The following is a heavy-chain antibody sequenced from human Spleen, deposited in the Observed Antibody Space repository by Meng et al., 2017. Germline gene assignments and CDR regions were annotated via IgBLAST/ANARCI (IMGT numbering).Heavy chain of an antibody. CDR3: ARVYSGSCFDY. CDR1: GGSFSDYY. CDR2: INHNGST. J-gene: IGHJ4*02. Sequence: SETLSLTCVVSGGSFSDYYWSWIRQPPGKGLEWIGEINHNGSTNYNPSLESRATISVDTSKNQFSLKLSSVTAADTAVYYCARVYSGSCFDYWGQGTLVTVSS. D-gene: IGHD1-26*01. V-gene: IGHV4-34*01.